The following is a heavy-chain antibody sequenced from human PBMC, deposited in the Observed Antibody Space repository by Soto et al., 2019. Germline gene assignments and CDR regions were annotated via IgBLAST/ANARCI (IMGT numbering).Heavy chain of an antibody. J-gene: IGHJ4*02. Sequence: QLQLQESGPGLVKPSETLSLTCTVSGGSISSSSYYWGWIRQPPGKGLEWIGSIYYSGSTYYNPSLKSRVTLPVDTSTNPFSLKLSSVTSADTAVYYCASRSGWARPPNTAQNYWGQGTLVTVSS. CDR2: IYYSGST. V-gene: IGHV4-39*01. CDR3: ASRSGWARPPNTAQNY. CDR1: GGSISSSSYY. D-gene: IGHD6-6*01.